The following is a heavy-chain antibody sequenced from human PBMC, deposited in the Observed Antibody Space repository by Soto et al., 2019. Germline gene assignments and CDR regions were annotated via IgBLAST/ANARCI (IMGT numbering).Heavy chain of an antibody. J-gene: IGHJ4*02. CDR3: AREFHGYSSGYYFDY. D-gene: IGHD6-19*01. Sequence: QVQLVESGGGVVQPGRSLRLSCAASGFTFSSYAMHWVRQAPGKGLEWVAVISYDGRNKYYADSVKGRFTISRDNSKNTLYLQMNSLRAEDTDVYYCAREFHGYSSGYYFDYWGQGTLVTVSS. V-gene: IGHV3-30-3*01. CDR1: GFTFSSYA. CDR2: ISYDGRNK.